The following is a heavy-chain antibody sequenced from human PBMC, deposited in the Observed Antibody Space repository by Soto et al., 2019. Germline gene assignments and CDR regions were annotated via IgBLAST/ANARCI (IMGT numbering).Heavy chain of an antibody. Sequence: QVQLVESGGGLVKPGGSLRLSCAASGFTFSDYYMSWIRQAPGKGLEWVSYISSSGSTIYYADSVKSRFTISRDNAKNSLYLQMNSLRAEDTAVYYCASEPIQLERRLQRDDYNWFDPWGQGTLVTVSS. CDR3: ASEPIQLERRLQRDDYNWFDP. D-gene: IGHD1-1*01. J-gene: IGHJ5*02. V-gene: IGHV3-11*01. CDR1: GFTFSDYY. CDR2: ISSSGSTI.